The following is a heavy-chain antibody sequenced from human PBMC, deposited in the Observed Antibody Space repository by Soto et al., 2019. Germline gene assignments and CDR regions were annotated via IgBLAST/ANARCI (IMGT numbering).Heavy chain of an antibody. CDR3: ARGYCTTTICDPWFDP. Sequence: GESLKISCTGVGYSFTSYWIAWVRRTPGKGLEWMGIIYPGDSDTRYSPSFEGQVTISADKSITTAYLQWSSLRASDTAMYYCARGYCTTTICDPWFDPWGQGTLVTVSS. CDR2: IYPGDSDT. D-gene: IGHD2-8*01. V-gene: IGHV5-51*01. CDR1: GYSFTSYW. J-gene: IGHJ5*02.